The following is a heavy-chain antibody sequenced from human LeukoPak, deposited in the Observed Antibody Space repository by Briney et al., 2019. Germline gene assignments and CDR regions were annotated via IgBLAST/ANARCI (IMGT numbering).Heavy chain of an antibody. Sequence: QPGGSLRLSCAASGFTFSSYWMNWARQAPGKGLEWVSAISGGYTAATDYADSVKGRFTISRDNYDNTLYLEMNSLRAEDTALYYCAKARDAYNYYWFDPWGQGTLVTVSS. V-gene: IGHV3-23*01. CDR3: AKARDAYNYYWFDP. CDR1: GFTFSSYW. CDR2: ISGGYTAAT. J-gene: IGHJ5*02. D-gene: IGHD5-24*01.